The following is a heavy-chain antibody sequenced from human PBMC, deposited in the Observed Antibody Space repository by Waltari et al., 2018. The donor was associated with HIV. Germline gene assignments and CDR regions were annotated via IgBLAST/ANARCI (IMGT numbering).Heavy chain of an antibody. D-gene: IGHD2-21*01. CDR2: IYPGDSET. CDR1: GYNFGSFG. J-gene: IGHJ3*01. V-gene: IGHV5-51*01. Sequence: EVQLVQSGPEGKKRGEAGQVSWRISGYNFGSFGIGWVRQMSGKGLEWMGIIYPGDSETRYNPSFQGKVTISADTSINTAYLQWHRLQASDTAVYYCARVLIGADNSFDFWGQGTMVTVSS. CDR3: ARVLIGADNSFDF.